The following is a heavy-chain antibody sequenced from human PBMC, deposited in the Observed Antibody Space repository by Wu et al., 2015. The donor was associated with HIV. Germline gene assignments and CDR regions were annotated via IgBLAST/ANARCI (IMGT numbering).Heavy chain of an antibody. CDR1: GYMFILYY. D-gene: IGHD5/OR15-5a*01. CDR2: INPSSGNI. CDR3: ARNLYDVYVGYDTFHV. V-gene: IGHV1-46*01. J-gene: IGHJ3*01. Sequence: QVHLVQSGTEVKKPGASVSVSCKTSGYMFILYYIHYVRQAPGQGLEWMGVINPSSGNINYAQKFQARVIMTRDTSTSTVYMELRTLRSEDTATYYCARNLYDVYVGYDTFHVWGQGTKVTVSS.